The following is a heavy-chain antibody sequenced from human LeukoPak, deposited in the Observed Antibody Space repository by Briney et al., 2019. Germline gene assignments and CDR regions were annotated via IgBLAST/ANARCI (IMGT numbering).Heavy chain of an antibody. D-gene: IGHD1-26*01. CDR3: ARNPRGSYRTGAFDI. V-gene: IGHV3-21*01. J-gene: IGHJ3*02. Sequence: PGGSLRLSCAASGFTFSSYSMNWVRQAPGKGLEWVSSISSSSSYIYYADSVKGRFTISRDNAKNSLYLQMNSLRAEDTAVYYCARNPRGSYRTGAFDIWGQGTMVTVSS. CDR2: ISSSSSYI. CDR1: GFTFSSYS.